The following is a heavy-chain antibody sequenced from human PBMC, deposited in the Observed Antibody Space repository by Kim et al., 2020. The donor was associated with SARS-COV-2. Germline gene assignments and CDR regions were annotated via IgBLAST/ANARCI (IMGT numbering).Heavy chain of an antibody. V-gene: IGHV1-8*01. D-gene: IGHD2-15*01. J-gene: IGHJ4*01. CDR1: GYTFTSYD. Sequence: ASVKVSCKASGYTFTSYDINWVRQATGQGLEWMRWMNPNSGNTGYAQKFQGRVTMTRNTSISTAYMELSSLRSEDTAVYYCARGVYCSSGSCPYYFDSWGHGTLVTVSS. CDR2: MNPNSGNT. CDR3: ARGVYCSSGSCPYYFDS.